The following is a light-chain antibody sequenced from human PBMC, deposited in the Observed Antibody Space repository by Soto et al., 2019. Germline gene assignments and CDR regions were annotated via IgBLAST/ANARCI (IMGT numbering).Light chain of an antibody. J-gene: IGKJ5*01. V-gene: IGKV3-15*01. CDR3: QQYNNWPPIT. Sequence: EIVMSQSPATLSVSPGERATLSCRASQSVSSYLAWYQQKPGQAPRLLIYDASTRATGIPARFSGSGSGTEFTLTISSLQSEDFAVYYCQQYNNWPPITFGQGTRLEIK. CDR1: QSVSSY. CDR2: DAS.